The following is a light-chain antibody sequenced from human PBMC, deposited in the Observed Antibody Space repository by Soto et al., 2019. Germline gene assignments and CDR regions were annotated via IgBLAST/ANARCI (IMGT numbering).Light chain of an antibody. V-gene: IGKV1-5*03. CDR2: KAS. CDR3: QQYNTLPPYT. CDR1: QNVNTW. J-gene: IGKJ2*01. Sequence: DIQMTQSPSTLSASVGDRVTITCRASQNVNTWLAWYQQKPGKAPKVLIYKASSLQSGAPSRFSGSGSGTEFTLTISSLQPDDFATYYCQQYNTLPPYTFGQG.